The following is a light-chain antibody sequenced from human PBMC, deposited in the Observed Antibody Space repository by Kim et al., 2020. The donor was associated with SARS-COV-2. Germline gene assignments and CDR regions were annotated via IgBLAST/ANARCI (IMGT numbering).Light chain of an antibody. J-gene: IGLJ2*01. CDR2: RNN. CDR1: SANIGSNY. V-gene: IGLV1-47*01. CDR3: AAWDDSLSAVV. Sequence: GQSVTISCSGSSANIGSNYVSWYQQLPGTAPKHLIYRNNQRPSGVPDRFSGSKSGTSASLAISGLRSEDEADYYCAAWDDSLSAVVFGGGTQLTVL.